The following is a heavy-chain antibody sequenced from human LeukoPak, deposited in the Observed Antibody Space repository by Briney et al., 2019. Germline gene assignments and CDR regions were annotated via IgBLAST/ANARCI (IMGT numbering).Heavy chain of an antibody. CDR2: ISAYNGNT. CDR1: GYTLTSYG. D-gene: IGHD2-2*01. V-gene: IGHV1-18*03. J-gene: IGHJ5*02. Sequence: GASVKVSCKASGYTLTSYGISWVRQAPGQGLEWMGWISAYNGNTNYAQKLQGRVTMTTDTSTSTAYMERRSLRSDDMAVYYCAIEIDAASFDPWGQGTLVTVSS. CDR3: AIEIDAASFDP.